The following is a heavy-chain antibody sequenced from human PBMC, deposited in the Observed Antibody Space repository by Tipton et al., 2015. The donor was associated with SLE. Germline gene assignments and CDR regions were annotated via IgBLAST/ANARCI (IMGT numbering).Heavy chain of an antibody. CDR1: GDSITNFF. CDR2: IYTSGST. J-gene: IGHJ2*01. V-gene: IGHV4-4*08. CDR3: AGSWDDNEGWYFDL. D-gene: IGHD6-13*01. Sequence: TLSLTCTVSGDSITNFFWSWIRQPPRKGLEWIGYIYTSGSTNYNPSLRGRVSMSVDTSKNQFSLNLTSVTAADTALYYCAGSWDDNEGWYFDLWGRGTLVTVSS.